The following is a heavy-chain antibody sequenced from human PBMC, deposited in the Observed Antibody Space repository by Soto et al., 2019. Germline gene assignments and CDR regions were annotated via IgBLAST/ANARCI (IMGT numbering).Heavy chain of an antibody. CDR2: INVGNGNT. CDR1: GYTFTDYA. CDR3: AREGAHYTPLDH. V-gene: IGHV1-3*01. Sequence: ASVKVSCKASGYTFTDYAIHWVRQAPGQGLEWMGWINVGNGNTGYSRKFQGRVTNARDMSASTAYIEVTSLTSEDTAIYYCAREGAHYTPLDHWGQGTLVTVSS. J-gene: IGHJ4*02. D-gene: IGHD2-15*01.